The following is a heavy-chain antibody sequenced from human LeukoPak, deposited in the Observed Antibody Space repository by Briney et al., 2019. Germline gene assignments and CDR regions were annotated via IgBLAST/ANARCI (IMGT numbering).Heavy chain of an antibody. CDR1: GFTFSSYA. CDR2: ISGSGGST. J-gene: IGHJ4*02. V-gene: IGHV3-23*01. D-gene: IGHD6-19*01. CDR3: AKTTIGYSSGRYPGWPVDY. Sequence: GGSLRLSCAASGFTFSSYAMSWVRQAPGKGLEWVSAISGSGGSTYYADSVKGRFTISRDNSKNTVYLQMNSLRAEDTAVYYCAKTTIGYSSGRYPGWPVDYWGQGTLVTVSS.